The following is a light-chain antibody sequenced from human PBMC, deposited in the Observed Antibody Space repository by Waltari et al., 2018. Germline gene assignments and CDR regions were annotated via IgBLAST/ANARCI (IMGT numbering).Light chain of an antibody. CDR2: DVN. V-gene: IGLV2-11*01. Sequence: QSALTQPRSVSGSPGQSVTISCTGTSSDIGAFDFVSWYQQYPGQAPKLMIYDVNKRPPGVPDRFSASKSGNTASLTIAALLNEDGADYYCCSYAGADTSVLFGGGTTVTVL. CDR1: SSDIGAFDF. CDR3: CSYAGADTSVL. J-gene: IGLJ2*01.